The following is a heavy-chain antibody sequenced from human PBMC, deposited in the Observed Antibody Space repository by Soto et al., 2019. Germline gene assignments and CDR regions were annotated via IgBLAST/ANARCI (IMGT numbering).Heavy chain of an antibody. D-gene: IGHD6-13*01. CDR2: ISGSGDST. Sequence: EVQLLESGGGLVQPGGSLRLSCAASGFTFNSYVMTWVRQAPGKGLEWVSVISGSGDSTYYADSLKGRFTISRDNSKNTLYLQMNSLRAEDTAIYYCAKAGAGGSSWDLPANYYYYYGMDVWGQGTTVTVSS. J-gene: IGHJ6*02. V-gene: IGHV3-23*01. CDR3: AKAGAGGSSWDLPANYYYYYGMDV. CDR1: GFTFNSYV.